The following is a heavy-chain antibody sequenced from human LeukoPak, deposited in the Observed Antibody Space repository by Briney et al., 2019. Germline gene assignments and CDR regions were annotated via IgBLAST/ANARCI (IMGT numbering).Heavy chain of an antibody. CDR1: GGSISSYY. V-gene: IGHV4-59*01. CDR2: IYYSGST. Sequence: SETLSLTCTVSGGSISSYYWSWIRQPPGKGLEWIGYIYYSGSTNYNPSLKSRVTISVDTSKNQFSLKLSSVTAADTAVYYCAREVQGTWDYWGQGTLVTVSS. D-gene: IGHD1-1*01. CDR3: AREVQGTWDY. J-gene: IGHJ4*02.